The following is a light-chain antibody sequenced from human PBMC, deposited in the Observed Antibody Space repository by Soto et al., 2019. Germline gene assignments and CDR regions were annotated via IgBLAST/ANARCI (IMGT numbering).Light chain of an antibody. Sequence: DIQMTQSPSTLSASVGDGVTITCRASQSISSWLDWYQQKPGKAPKLLIYDASSLESGVPSRFSGSGSGTEFTLTISSLQPDDFATYYCQQYNSYSWTFGQGTKVDIK. CDR3: QQYNSYSWT. J-gene: IGKJ1*01. CDR1: QSISSW. CDR2: DAS. V-gene: IGKV1-5*01.